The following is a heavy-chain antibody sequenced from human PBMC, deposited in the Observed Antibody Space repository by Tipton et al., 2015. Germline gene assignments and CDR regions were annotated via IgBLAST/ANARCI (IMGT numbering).Heavy chain of an antibody. D-gene: IGHD5-18*01. V-gene: IGHV3-7*01. CDR2: INEAGNKK. Sequence: SLRLSCAASGFTFTSNWMDWVRQAPGKGLEWVANINEAGNKKNYVDSVKGRFTISRDNAKNSLYLHLSSLRAEDTAVYYCAREDTAIDFDYWGQGTLVTVSS. J-gene: IGHJ4*02. CDR3: AREDTAIDFDY. CDR1: GFTFTSNW.